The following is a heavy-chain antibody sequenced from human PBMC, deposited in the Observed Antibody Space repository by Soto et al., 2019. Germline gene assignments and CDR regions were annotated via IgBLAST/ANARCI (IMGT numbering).Heavy chain of an antibody. J-gene: IGHJ6*02. CDR1: GGSISSYY. V-gene: IGHV4-59*01. Sequence: SETLSLTCTVSGGSISSYYWSWIRQPPGKGLEWIGYIYYSGSTNYNPSLKSRVTISVHTSKNQFSLKLSSVTAADTAVYYCARVGGGYYYYYYGMDVWGQGTTVTVSS. CDR3: ARVGGGYYYYYYGMDV. D-gene: IGHD3-16*01. CDR2: IYYSGST.